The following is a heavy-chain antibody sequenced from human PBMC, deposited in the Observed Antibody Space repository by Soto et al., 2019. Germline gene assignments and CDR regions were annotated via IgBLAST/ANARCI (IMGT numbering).Heavy chain of an antibody. D-gene: IGHD3-10*01. CDR1: GFSFTTYA. CDR3: ASTVRGVIFRDYGMDV. J-gene: IGHJ6*02. V-gene: IGHV3-30*04. Sequence: QVQLVESGGGVVQPGRSLRLSCAASGFSFTTYAVHWVRQAPGKGLEWVALISFVGSNEYYADSVKGRFSISRDNSKNTLYLQMNSLRPEDTAVYYCASTVRGVIFRDYGMDVWGQGTTVTVSS. CDR2: ISFVGSNE.